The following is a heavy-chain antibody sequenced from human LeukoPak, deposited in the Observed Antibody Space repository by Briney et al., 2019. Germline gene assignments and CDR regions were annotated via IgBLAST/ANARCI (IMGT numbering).Heavy chain of an antibody. CDR1: GFTFSSYA. Sequence: GGSLRLPCAASGFTFSSYAMHWVRQAPGKGLEWVAFISYDGSDKYYADSVKGRFTISRDNSKNTLYLQMNSLRAEDTAVYYCARENGYSGSSTFDYWGQGTLVTVSS. J-gene: IGHJ4*02. V-gene: IGHV3-30*04. CDR2: ISYDGSDK. D-gene: IGHD1-26*01. CDR3: ARENGYSGSSTFDY.